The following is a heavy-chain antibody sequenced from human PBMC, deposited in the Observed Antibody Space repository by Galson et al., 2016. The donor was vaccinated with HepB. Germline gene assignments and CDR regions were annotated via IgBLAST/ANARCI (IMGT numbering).Heavy chain of an antibody. V-gene: IGHV3-23*01. D-gene: IGHD4-17*01. Sequence: SLRLSCAASGFTFNTFSMNWVRQAPGKGLEWVSSITRSGGDTYYADSVKGRFTISRDNSKNTLYLQMNSRRPEDTALYYYAKDHHDYGDSWYFDLWGRGTLVTVSS. J-gene: IGHJ2*01. CDR1: GFTFNTFS. CDR2: ITRSGGDT. CDR3: AKDHHDYGDSWYFDL.